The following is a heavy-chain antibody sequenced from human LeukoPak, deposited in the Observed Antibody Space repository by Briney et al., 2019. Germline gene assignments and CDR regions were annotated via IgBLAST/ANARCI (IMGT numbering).Heavy chain of an antibody. V-gene: IGHV3-74*01. CDR3: AREFYYDSSGYSDFDY. CDR1: GFTFSSYW. J-gene: IGHJ4*02. Sequence: GGSLRLSCAASGFTFSSYWMHWVRQAPGKGLVWVSRINSDGSSTSYADSVKGRFTISRDNAKNTLYLQMNSLRAEDTAVYYCAREFYYDSSGYSDFDYWGQGTLVTVSS. D-gene: IGHD3-22*01. CDR2: INSDGSST.